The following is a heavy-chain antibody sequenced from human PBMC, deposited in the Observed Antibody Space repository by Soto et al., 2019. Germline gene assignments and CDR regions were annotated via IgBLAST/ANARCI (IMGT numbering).Heavy chain of an antibody. V-gene: IGHV3-23*01. D-gene: IGHD3-22*01. CDR1: GVTFSSYA. CDR2: ISGSGGST. Sequence: GGSLRLSCAASGVTFSSYAMSWVRQAPGKGLEWVSAISGSGGSTYYADSVKGRFTISRDNSKNTLYLQMNTLRAEATAVYYCAFARYDSSGYRYYYYSMDVWGQGTTVTVSS. J-gene: IGHJ6*02. CDR3: AFARYDSSGYRYYYYSMDV.